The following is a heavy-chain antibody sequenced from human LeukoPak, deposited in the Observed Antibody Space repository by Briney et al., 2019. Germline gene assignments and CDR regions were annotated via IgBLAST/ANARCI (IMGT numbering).Heavy chain of an antibody. CDR1: GFIFSSYD. J-gene: IGHJ3*01. Sequence: GGSLRLSCAASGFIFSSYDMHWVRQGTGKGLEWVSAIHSPGDTHYAGSVKGRVTISRDNAENSVYLQMNSLRVGDTAVYYCARGQCSSSSCSTSVRGLDVRGQGTVVTVFS. V-gene: IGHV3-13*01. CDR3: ARGQCSSSSCSTSVRGLDV. D-gene: IGHD2-2*01. CDR2: IHSPGDT.